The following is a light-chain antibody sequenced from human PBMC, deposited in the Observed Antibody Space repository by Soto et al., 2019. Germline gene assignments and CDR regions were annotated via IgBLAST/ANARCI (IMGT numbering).Light chain of an antibody. V-gene: IGKV3-15*01. CDR1: QSVSSN. Sequence: EMVMTQSPATLSVSPGERATLSCRASQSVSSNLAWYQQKPGQAPRLLIYGASTRATGVPARFSGSGSGTEFTLTISSLQSEDFAVYHCQHYNSWPRTFGQWTKVESK. CDR3: QHYNSWPRT. J-gene: IGKJ1*01. CDR2: GAS.